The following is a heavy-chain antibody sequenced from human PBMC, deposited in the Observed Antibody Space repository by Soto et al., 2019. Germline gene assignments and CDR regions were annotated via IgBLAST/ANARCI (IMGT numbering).Heavy chain of an antibody. V-gene: IGHV3-30*18. Sequence: GGSLRLSCAASGFTFSSYGMHWVRQAPGKGLEWVAVMSYDGSNKYYADSVKGRFTISRDNSKNTLFLQMNSLRAEDTAVYYCAKDRALADYPGVLGYFDYWGPGTLVTVSS. J-gene: IGHJ4*02. D-gene: IGHD6-19*01. CDR2: MSYDGSNK. CDR1: GFTFSSYG. CDR3: AKDRALADYPGVLGYFDY.